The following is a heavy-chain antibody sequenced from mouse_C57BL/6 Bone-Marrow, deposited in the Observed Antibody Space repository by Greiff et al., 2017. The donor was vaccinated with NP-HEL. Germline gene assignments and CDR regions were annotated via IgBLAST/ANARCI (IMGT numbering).Heavy chain of an antibody. CDR3: ARSAYYYGSSSYYAMDY. CDR1: GLSLSTFGMG. D-gene: IGHD1-1*01. V-gene: IGHV8-8*01. J-gene: IGHJ4*01. CDR2: IWWDDDK. Sequence: QVTLKESGPGILQPSQTLSLTCSFSGLSLSTFGMGVGWIRQPSGKGLEWLAHIWWDDDKYDNPALKRWLTISSNNHKNQVFLKIATVDTADTATYYCARSAYYYGSSSYYAMDYWGQGTSVTVSS.